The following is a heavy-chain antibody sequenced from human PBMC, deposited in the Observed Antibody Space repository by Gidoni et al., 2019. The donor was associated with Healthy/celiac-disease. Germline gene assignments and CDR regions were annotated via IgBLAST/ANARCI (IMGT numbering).Heavy chain of an antibody. V-gene: IGHV3-33*01. Sequence: YYGSNKYYADSVKGRFTISRDNSKNTLYLQMNSLRAEDTAVYYCARDSSRGLQYPSWGQGTLVTVSS. D-gene: IGHD4-4*01. CDR2: YYGSNK. CDR3: ARDSSRGLQYPS. J-gene: IGHJ5*02.